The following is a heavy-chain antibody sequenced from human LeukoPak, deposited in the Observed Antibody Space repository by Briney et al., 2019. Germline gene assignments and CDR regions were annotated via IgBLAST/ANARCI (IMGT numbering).Heavy chain of an antibody. Sequence: TSQTLSLTCAISGDSVSSNSAAWNWIRQSPSRGLKWLGRTYYRSKWYNDYAVSVKSRITINPDTSKNQFSLRLDSVTPEDTAVYYCCHSLSGRTGAFDIWGRGTVVTVSS. J-gene: IGHJ3*02. CDR2: TYYRSKWYN. V-gene: IGHV6-1*01. CDR3: CHSLSGRTGAFDI. D-gene: IGHD2-21*01. CDR1: GDSVSSNSAA.